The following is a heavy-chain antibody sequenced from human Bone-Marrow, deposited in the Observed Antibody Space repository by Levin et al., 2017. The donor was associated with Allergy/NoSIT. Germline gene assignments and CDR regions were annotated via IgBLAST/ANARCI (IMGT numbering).Heavy chain of an antibody. V-gene: IGHV4-4*07. CDR1: GGSISSYY. J-gene: IGHJ3*02. D-gene: IGHD1-26*01. CDR2: IYTSGST. CDR3: AGSGELGDAFDI. Sequence: SSETLSLTCTVSGGSISSYYWSWIRQPAGKGLEWIGRIYTSGSTNYNPSLKSRVTMSVDTSKNQFSLKLSSVTAADTAVYYCAGSGELGDAFDIWGQGTMVTVSS.